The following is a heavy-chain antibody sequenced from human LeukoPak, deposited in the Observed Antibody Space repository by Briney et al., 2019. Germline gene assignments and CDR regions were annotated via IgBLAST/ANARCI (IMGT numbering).Heavy chain of an antibody. CDR2: ISSSGSTI. CDR1: GFTFSDYY. CDR3: ARFYGDYEDWFDP. D-gene: IGHD4-17*01. V-gene: IGHV3-11*04. Sequence: SGGSLRLSCAASGFTFSDYYMSWIRQAPGKGLEWVSYISSSGSTIYYADSVKGRFTISRDNAKNSLYLQMNSLRAEDTAVYYCARFYGDYEDWFDPWGQGTLVTVSS. J-gene: IGHJ5*02.